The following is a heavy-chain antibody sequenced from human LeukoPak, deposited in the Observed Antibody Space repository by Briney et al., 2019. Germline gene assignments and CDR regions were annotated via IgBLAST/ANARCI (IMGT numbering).Heavy chain of an antibody. Sequence: GGSLRLSCAASGFTFRTYAMSWVRQAPGKGLEWVSAISGSGDGTYYADSVKGRFTISRDKSKNTLYLQMNSLRAEDTAVYYCAKDLPDSRESLTGHWFDPWGQGTLVTVSS. CDR3: AKDLPDSRESLTGHWFDP. CDR1: GFTFRTYA. CDR2: ISGSGDGT. J-gene: IGHJ5*02. V-gene: IGHV3-23*01. D-gene: IGHD3-10*01.